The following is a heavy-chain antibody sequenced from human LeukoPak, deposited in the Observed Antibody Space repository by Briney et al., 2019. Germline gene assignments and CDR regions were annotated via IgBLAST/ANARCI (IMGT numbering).Heavy chain of an antibody. CDR3: ARESYSSGYYYDY. V-gene: IGHV3-11*04. CDR2: ISTNDRTT. J-gene: IGHJ4*02. D-gene: IGHD3-22*01. CDR1: GFILSDYY. Sequence: GGSLRLLCAASGFILSDYYMSWIRQAPGKGREGVAYISTNDRTTYYADCVKGRFTISRDNAKHSLYLHMNSLRAEDTAVYYCARESYSSGYYYDYWGQGTLVTVSS.